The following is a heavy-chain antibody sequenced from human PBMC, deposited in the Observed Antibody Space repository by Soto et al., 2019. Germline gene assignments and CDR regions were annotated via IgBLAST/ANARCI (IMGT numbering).Heavy chain of an antibody. Sequence: SDTLSLTCTVSGGSISSYYWSWVRQPPGKGLEWIGYIYYSGSTNYNPSLKSRVTISVDTSKNQFSLKLSSVTAADTAVYYCARLRGGPIYYGSGSYYNIHYYYYGMDVWGQGTTVTVSS. V-gene: IGHV4-59*01. CDR3: ARLRGGPIYYGSGSYYNIHYYYYGMDV. CDR2: IYYSGST. D-gene: IGHD3-10*01. CDR1: GGSISSYY. J-gene: IGHJ6*02.